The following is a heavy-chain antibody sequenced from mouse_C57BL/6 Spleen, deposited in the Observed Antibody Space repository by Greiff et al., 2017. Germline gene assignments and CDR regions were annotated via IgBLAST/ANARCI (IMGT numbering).Heavy chain of an antibody. CDR1: GYTFTDYN. CDR3: ARGYYYGSKAYYFDY. V-gene: IGHV1-18*01. CDR2: INPNNGGT. J-gene: IGHJ2*01. Sequence: VQLQQSGPELVKPGASVKIPCKASGYTFTDYNMDWVKQSHGKSLEWIGDINPNNGGTIYNQKFKGKATLTVDKSSSTAYMELRSLTSEDTAVYYCARGYYYGSKAYYFDYWGQGTTLTVSS. D-gene: IGHD1-1*01.